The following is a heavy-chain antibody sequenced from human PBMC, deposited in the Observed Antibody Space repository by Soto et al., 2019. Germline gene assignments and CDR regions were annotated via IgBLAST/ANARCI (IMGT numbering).Heavy chain of an antibody. V-gene: IGHV2-5*02. Sequence: QITLMESGPTLVKPTQPLTLTCTFSGFSLNTGGVGVGWIRQPPGKALEGLAVIFLDDDKGYSPSLKSRLTIIKDTSKIQMVLLMTNMDPVDTATYYCAHRKGKYTFWNGGYFDFWGQGTLVPGSS. D-gene: IGHD3-3*01. CDR3: AHRKGKYTFWNGGYFDF. CDR1: GFSLNTGGVG. J-gene: IGHJ4*02. CDR2: IFLDDDK.